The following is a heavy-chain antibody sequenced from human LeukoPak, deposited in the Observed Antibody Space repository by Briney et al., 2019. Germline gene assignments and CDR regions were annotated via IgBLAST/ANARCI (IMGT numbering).Heavy chain of an antibody. D-gene: IGHD6-13*01. CDR1: GFTFGSHW. V-gene: IGHV3-7*05. CDR2: IKQDGSEK. CDR3: ARDRGIAEADSFDP. J-gene: IGHJ5*02. Sequence: PGGSLRLSCAASGFTFGSHWMSWVRQAPGKGLEWVANIKQDGSEKYYVDSVKGRFTISRDNAKNSLYLQMKSLRAEDTAVYYCARDRGIAEADSFDPWGQGTLVTVSS.